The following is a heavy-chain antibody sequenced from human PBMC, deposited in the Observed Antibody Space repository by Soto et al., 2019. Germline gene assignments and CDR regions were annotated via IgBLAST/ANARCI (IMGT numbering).Heavy chain of an antibody. CDR1: GGTFSSYA. D-gene: IGHD2-2*01. J-gene: IGHJ6*02. CDR2: IIPISGTA. Sequence: QVQLVQSGAEVKKPGSSVKVSCKASGGTFSSYAISWVRHAPGQGLEWMGGIIPISGTANYAQKFQCRVTITADESTRTAYMELSSLRSEDTAVYYCARSQGSSTSLEIYYYYYYGMDVWGQGTTVTVSS. CDR3: ARSQGSSTSLEIYYYYYYGMDV. V-gene: IGHV1-69*01.